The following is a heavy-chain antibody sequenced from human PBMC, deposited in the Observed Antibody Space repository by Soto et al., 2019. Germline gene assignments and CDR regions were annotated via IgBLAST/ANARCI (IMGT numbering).Heavy chain of an antibody. D-gene: IGHD5-12*01. Sequence: QVQLQESGPGLVKPSQTLSLTCTVSGASISGGGYFWSWIRKHPGKGLEWIGYIYYSGSTYYSPSLKSRVSISVDTSKDQFSLKLSSVTAADTAVYYCARGGRWLQYWYFDLWGPGTLVTVSS. CDR2: IYYSGST. J-gene: IGHJ2*01. CDR3: ARGGRWLQYWYFDL. CDR1: GASISGGGYF. V-gene: IGHV4-31*03.